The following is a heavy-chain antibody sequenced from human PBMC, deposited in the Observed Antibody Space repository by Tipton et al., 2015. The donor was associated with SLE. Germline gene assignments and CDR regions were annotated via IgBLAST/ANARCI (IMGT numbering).Heavy chain of an antibody. CDR2: IRYDGRNK. J-gene: IGHJ6*02. Sequence: SLRLFCAASGFTFSSYGMHWVRQAPGKGLEWVAFIRYDGRNKYYADSVKGRFTISRDNSKNTLYLQMNSLRAEDTAVYYCAKRGGSYYYGVDVWGQGTTVTVS. D-gene: IGHD1-26*01. CDR3: AKRGGSYYYGVDV. V-gene: IGHV3-30*02. CDR1: GFTFSSYG.